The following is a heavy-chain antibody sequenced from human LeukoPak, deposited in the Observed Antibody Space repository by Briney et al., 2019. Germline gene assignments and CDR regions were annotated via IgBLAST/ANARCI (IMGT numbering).Heavy chain of an antibody. D-gene: IGHD6-13*01. J-gene: IGHJ4*02. CDR2: IYTSGST. V-gene: IGHV4-4*07. CDR3: AGGTSSWYGTTPMDY. CDR1: GGPISSYY. Sequence: PSETLSLTCTVSGGPISSYYWSWIRQPAGKGLEWIGRIYTSGSTNYNPSLKSRVTMSVDTSKNQFSLKLSSVTAADTAVYYCAGGTSSWYGTTPMDYWGQGTLVTVSS.